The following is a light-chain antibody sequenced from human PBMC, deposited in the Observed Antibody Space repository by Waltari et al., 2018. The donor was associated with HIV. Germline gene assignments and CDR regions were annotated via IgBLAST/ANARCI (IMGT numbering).Light chain of an antibody. CDR3: SSYTVPGTL. CDR1: SSDIGASNY. V-gene: IGLV2-14*01. Sequence: SALTQPASVSGSPGQSITISCTGTSSDIGASNYVSWYHQYPGQAPKLMIYDVSNRASVVSTRVSGSKSGNTASLTISGLQAEDEADYYCSSYTVPGTLFGTGTRVTVL. J-gene: IGLJ1*01. CDR2: DVS.